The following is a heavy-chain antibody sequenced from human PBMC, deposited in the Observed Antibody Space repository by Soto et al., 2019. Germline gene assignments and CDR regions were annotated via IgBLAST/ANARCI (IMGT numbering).Heavy chain of an antibody. Sequence: GGSLRLSCAASGFTFSSYAMSWVRQAPGKGLEWVSAISGSGGSTYYADSVKGRFTISRDNSKNTLYLQMNSLRAEDTAVYYRAKAGMAGTEAFDYWGQGHLVTVSS. J-gene: IGHJ4*02. CDR3: AKAGMAGTEAFDY. D-gene: IGHD6-19*01. V-gene: IGHV3-23*01. CDR2: ISGSGGST. CDR1: GFTFSSYA.